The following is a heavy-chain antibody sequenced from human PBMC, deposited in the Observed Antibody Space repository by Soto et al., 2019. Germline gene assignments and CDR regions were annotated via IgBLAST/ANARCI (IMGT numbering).Heavy chain of an antibody. J-gene: IGHJ5*02. CDR3: AREEDSSGHYSGFDP. CDR1: GGTFSSYT. D-gene: IGHD3-22*01. CDR2: FVPLFGSA. Sequence: QVQLVQSGAEVKKPGSSVKVSCRASGGTFSSYTIVWVRQAPGQGLEWMGGFVPLFGSANIAQKFQGRVTITADASTSTAYMELSSLPYEDSATYYCAREEDSSGHYSGFDPWGQGTLVTVSS. V-gene: IGHV1-69*01.